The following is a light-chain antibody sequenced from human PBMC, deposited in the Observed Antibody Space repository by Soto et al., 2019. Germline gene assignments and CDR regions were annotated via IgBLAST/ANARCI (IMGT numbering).Light chain of an antibody. J-gene: IGKJ1*01. CDR2: GAS. CDR1: QSVGGTF. V-gene: IGKV3-11*01. Sequence: EIVLTQSPGTLSLSPGEGATLSCRASQSVGGTFLAWYQQKGGQAPRLLIHGASNRATGIPDRFSGSGSGTDFTLTISSLEPEDFAVYYCQQRSNWPPTWTFGQGTKVDIK. CDR3: QQRSNWPPTWT.